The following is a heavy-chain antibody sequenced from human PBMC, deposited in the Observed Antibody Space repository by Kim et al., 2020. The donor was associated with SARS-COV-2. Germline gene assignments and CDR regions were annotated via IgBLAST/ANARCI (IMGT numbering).Heavy chain of an antibody. V-gene: IGHV4-34*01. Sequence: SETLSLTCAVYGGSFSGYYWSWIRQPPGKGLEWIGEINHSGSTNYNPSLKSRVTISVDTSKNQFSLKLSSVTAADTAVYYCARRIAAAINNWFDPWGQGTLVTVSS. CDR1: GGSFSGYY. CDR3: ARRIAAAINNWFDP. CDR2: INHSGST. D-gene: IGHD6-13*01. J-gene: IGHJ5*02.